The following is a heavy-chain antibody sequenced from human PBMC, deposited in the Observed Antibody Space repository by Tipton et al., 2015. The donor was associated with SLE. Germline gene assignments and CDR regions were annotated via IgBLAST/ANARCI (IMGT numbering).Heavy chain of an antibody. CDR1: GGSISSGGYY. J-gene: IGHJ3*02. CDR2: IYYSGST. Sequence: TLSLTCTVSGGSISSGGYYWSWIRQHPGKGLEWIGDIYYSGSTYYNPSLKSRVTISVDTSKNQFSLKLSSVTAADTAVYYCARQRSQDAFDIWGQGTMVTVSS. CDR3: ARQRSQDAFDI. V-gene: IGHV4-31*03.